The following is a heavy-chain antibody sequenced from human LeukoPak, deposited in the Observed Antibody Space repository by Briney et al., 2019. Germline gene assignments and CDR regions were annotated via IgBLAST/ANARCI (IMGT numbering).Heavy chain of an antibody. D-gene: IGHD6-6*01. CDR2: INHSGST. CDR1: GGSFSGYY. Sequence: SETLSLTCAVYGGSFSGYYWSWIRQPPGKGLDWIGEINHSGSTNYNPSLKSRVTISVDTSKNQFSLKLSSVTAADTAVYYCARGRQLRPLDYWGQGTLVTVSS. J-gene: IGHJ4*02. V-gene: IGHV4-34*01. CDR3: ARGRQLRPLDY.